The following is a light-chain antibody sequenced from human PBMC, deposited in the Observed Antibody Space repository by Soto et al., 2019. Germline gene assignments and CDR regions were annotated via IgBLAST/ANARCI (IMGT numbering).Light chain of an antibody. V-gene: IGKV1-39*01. J-gene: IGKJ3*01. CDR2: AAS. CDR1: QRISNY. Sequence: DIQLTQSPSSLSASVGDRVTITCRASQRISNYLSWYQQKPGKAPQLLTYAASSLQSGVPSRFSGSGSGTDFTLTISSLQPEDFATYYCQQSYSTQFAFGPGTKVDIK. CDR3: QQSYSTQFA.